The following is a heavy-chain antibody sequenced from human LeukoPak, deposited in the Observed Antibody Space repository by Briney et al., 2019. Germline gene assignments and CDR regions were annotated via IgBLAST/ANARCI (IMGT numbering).Heavy chain of an antibody. CDR2: INHSGST. J-gene: IGHJ6*03. D-gene: IGHD3-10*01. CDR3: ARGGYYYGSGSYYKGRMYYYYMDV. Sequence: SETLSLTCAVYGGSFCGYYWSWIRQPPGKGRVWIGEINHSGSTNYKPSLESRITISVDTSKNQCSPKLSPVTAADTAVYYCARGGYYYGSGSYYKGRMYYYYMDVWGKGTTVTVSS. V-gene: IGHV4-34*01. CDR1: GGSFCGYY.